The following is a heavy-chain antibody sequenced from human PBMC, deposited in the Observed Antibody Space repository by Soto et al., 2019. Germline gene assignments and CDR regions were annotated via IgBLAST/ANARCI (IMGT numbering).Heavy chain of an antibody. J-gene: IGHJ3*02. CDR2: IWYDGSNK. D-gene: IGHD3-22*01. V-gene: IGHV3-33*01. CDR3: ARSYDSSGYYRHDAFDI. Sequence: GGSLRLSCAASGFTFSSYGMHWVRQAPGKGLEWVAVIWYDGSNKYYADSVKGRFTISRDNSKNTLYLQMNSLRAEDTAVYYCARSYDSSGYYRHDAFDIWGQGTMVTVSS. CDR1: GFTFSSYG.